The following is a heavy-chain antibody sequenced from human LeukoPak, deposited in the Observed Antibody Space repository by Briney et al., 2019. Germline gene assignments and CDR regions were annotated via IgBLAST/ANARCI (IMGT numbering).Heavy chain of an antibody. Sequence: ASVKVSCKASGYTFIDYYMHWVRQAPGKGLEWMGFINSNTGATGYAQKFQGRVTMSRDTSITTVYMELDSLKSDDTAVYYCERGRNLEQESEERVTTLTDDWGKGTSVTVSS. CDR2: INSNTGAT. V-gene: IGHV1-2*02. D-gene: IGHD1-1*01. CDR3: ERGRNLEQESEERVTTLTDD. J-gene: IGHJ6*04. CDR1: GYTFIDYY.